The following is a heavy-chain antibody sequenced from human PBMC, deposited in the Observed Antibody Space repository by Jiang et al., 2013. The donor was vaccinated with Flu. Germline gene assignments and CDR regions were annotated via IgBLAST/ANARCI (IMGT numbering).Heavy chain of an antibody. J-gene: IGHJ4*02. CDR2: INHIGST. CDR1: GGSFSGYY. Sequence: LLKPSETLSLTCAVYGGSFSGYYWSWIRQPPGKGLEWIGEINHIGSTNYNPSLKSRVTISVDTSKNQFSLKLSSVTAADTAIYYCARGLDSGWYNPHYWGQGTLVTVSS. V-gene: IGHV4-34*01. D-gene: IGHD6-19*01. CDR3: ARGLDSGWYNPHY.